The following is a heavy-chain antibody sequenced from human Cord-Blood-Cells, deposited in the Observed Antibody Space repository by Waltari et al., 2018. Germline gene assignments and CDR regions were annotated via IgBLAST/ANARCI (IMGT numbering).Heavy chain of an antibody. Sequence: EVQLVESGGGLVQPEWSLNISCAASGLTFCGSAMHWVRQASGKGLEWVGRIRSKANSYATEYSASVKGRFTISRDDSKNTAYLQMNSLKTEDTAVYYCTEGAFDIWGQGTMVTVSS. CDR3: TEGAFDI. V-gene: IGHV3-73*02. CDR1: GLTFCGSA. CDR2: IRSKANSYAT. J-gene: IGHJ3*02.